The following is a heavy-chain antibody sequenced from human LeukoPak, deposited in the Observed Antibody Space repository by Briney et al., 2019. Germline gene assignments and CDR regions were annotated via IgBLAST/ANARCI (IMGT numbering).Heavy chain of an antibody. Sequence: GGSLRLSCAASGFTFSSYAMHWVRQAPGKGLEWVAVISYDGSNKYYADSVKGRFTISRDNSKNTLYLQMNSLRAEDTAVYYCARAVEYSGYDYGRYYFDYWGQGTLVTVSS. D-gene: IGHD5-12*01. CDR3: ARAVEYSGYDYGRYYFDY. V-gene: IGHV3-30*04. CDR2: ISYDGSNK. J-gene: IGHJ4*02. CDR1: GFTFSSYA.